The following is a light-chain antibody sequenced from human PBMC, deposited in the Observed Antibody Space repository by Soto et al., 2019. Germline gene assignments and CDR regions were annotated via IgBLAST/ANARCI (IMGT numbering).Light chain of an antibody. CDR3: EQRHMWPIT. CDR2: DAY. J-gene: IGKJ5*01. Sequence: VLTQSPVTLSLSPGERATLSCRASQSFRGLLAWYQQKRGQAPRLLIYDAYNTATGIPPRFSGSGSGTDFTLTISSLEPEDCAVYYCEQRHMWPITFGQGTRLEIK. CDR1: QSFRGL. V-gene: IGKV3-11*01.